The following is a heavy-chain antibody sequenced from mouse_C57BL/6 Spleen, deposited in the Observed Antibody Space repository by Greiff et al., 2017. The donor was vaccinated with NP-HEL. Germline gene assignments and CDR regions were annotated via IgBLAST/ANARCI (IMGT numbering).Heavy chain of an antibody. CDR2: INPGSGGT. CDR1: GYAFTNYL. D-gene: IGHD2-4*01. Sequence: VQLQQSGAELVRPGTSVKVSCKASGYAFTNYLIEWVKQRPGQGLEWIGVINPGSGGTNYNEKFKGKATLTADKSSSTAYMQLSSLTSEDSAVYFCARWDYDSAYAMDYWGQGTSVTVSS. V-gene: IGHV1-54*01. CDR3: ARWDYDSAYAMDY. J-gene: IGHJ4*01.